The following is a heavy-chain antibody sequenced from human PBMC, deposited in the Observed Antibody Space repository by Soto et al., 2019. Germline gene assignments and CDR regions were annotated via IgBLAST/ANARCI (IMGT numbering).Heavy chain of an antibody. J-gene: IGHJ6*02. CDR2: ISYDGSDK. V-gene: IGHV3-30-3*01. CDR3: VKDRVPGAYGHYYGMDV. Sequence: GGSLRLSCAASGFTFSSYAMHWVRQAPGKGLEWMAVISYDGSDKYYADFVKGRVIISRDNSKNTLNLEMNSLRAEDTATYYCVKDRVPGAYGHYYGMDVWGQGTTVTVSS. CDR1: GFTFSSYA. D-gene: IGHD5-12*01.